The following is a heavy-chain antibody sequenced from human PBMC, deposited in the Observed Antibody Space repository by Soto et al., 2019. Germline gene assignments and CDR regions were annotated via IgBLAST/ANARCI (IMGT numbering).Heavy chain of an antibody. CDR2: ISYDGSNK. D-gene: IGHD3-10*01. J-gene: IGHJ5*02. CDR1: GFTFSSYA. Sequence: GGSLRLSCAASGFTFSSYAMHWVRQAPGKGLEWVAVISYDGSNKYYADSVKGRFTISRDNSKNTLYLQMNSLRAEDTAVYYCARSPVTMVRGVIIGNWFDPWGQGTLVTVSS. CDR3: ARSPVTMVRGVIIGNWFDP. V-gene: IGHV3-30-3*01.